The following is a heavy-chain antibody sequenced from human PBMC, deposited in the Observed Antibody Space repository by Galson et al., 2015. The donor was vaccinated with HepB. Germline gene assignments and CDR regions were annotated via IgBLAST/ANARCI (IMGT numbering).Heavy chain of an antibody. V-gene: IGHV3-74*01. CDR1: GFTFSNYW. D-gene: IGHD4-23*01. CDR2: INSDGSST. J-gene: IGHJ4*02. Sequence: SLRLSCAASGFTFSNYWMHWVRQAPGKGLVWVSRINSDGSSTSYADSVKGRFTISRDNAKNTLYLQMNSLRAEDTAVYYCARESDYGGNRFDHWGQGTLVTVSS. CDR3: ARESDYGGNRFDH.